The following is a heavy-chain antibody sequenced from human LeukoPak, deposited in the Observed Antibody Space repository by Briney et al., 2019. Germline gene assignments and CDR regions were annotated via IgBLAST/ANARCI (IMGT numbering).Heavy chain of an antibody. CDR2: TYYRSKWYN. V-gene: IGHV6-1*01. D-gene: IGHD6-6*01. J-gene: IGHJ5*02. CDR3: ARDLGRQLVRSYNWFDP. CDR1: GDRVSTNSAA. Sequence: QTLSLTCAISGDRVSTNSAAWNWIRQSPSRGLEWLGRTYYRSKWYNDYAISVKSRITINPDTSNNQFSLQLNSVTPEDTAVYYCARDLGRQLVRSYNWFDPWGQGTLVTVSS.